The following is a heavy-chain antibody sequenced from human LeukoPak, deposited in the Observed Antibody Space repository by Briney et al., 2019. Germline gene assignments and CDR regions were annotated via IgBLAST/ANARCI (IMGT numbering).Heavy chain of an antibody. J-gene: IGHJ6*04. CDR2: ISGYNGDR. D-gene: IGHD2-8*01. CDR3: ARDHPCTSSWVADGLDV. V-gene: IGHV1-18*04. Sequence: ASVKVSCKASGYTFTMYDISWVRQAPGQGLGWMGWISGYNGDRNYAQKLQGRATMTTDTSTNTAYMELRSLSYDDTAVYYCARDHPCTSSWVADGLDVWGKGTTVTVS. CDR1: GYTFTMYD.